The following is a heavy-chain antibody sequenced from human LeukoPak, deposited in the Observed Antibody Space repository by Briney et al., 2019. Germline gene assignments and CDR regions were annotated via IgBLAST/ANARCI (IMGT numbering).Heavy chain of an antibody. CDR3: ARGLKLGTYYYYYYMDV. CDR1: GYTFTSYD. J-gene: IGHJ6*03. CDR2: MNPNSGNT. V-gene: IGHV1-8*03. Sequence: ASVKVSCKASGYTFTSYDINWVRQATGQGLEWMGWMNPNSGNTGYAQKFQGRVTITRNTSISTAYMELSSLRSEDTAVYYCARGLKLGTYYYYYYMDVWGRGTTVTVSS. D-gene: IGHD7-27*01.